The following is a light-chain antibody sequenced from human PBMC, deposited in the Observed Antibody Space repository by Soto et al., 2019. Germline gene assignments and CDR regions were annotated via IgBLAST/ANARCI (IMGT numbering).Light chain of an antibody. J-gene: IGLJ1*01. CDR1: SSDVGGYNY. V-gene: IGLV2-14*01. Sequence: QSARTQPASVSGSPGQSITISCTGTSSDVGGYNYVSWYQQHPGKAPKLMIYDVSNRPSGVSNRFSGSKSGNTASLTISGLQAEDEDDYYCSSYTSSSTLVFGTGTKVTVL. CDR2: DVS. CDR3: SSYTSSSTLV.